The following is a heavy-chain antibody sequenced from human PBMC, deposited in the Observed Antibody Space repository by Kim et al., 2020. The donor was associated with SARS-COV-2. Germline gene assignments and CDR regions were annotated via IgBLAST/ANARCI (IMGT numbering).Heavy chain of an antibody. CDR3: ARDRYDILTGYYEFDY. CDR1: GGSISSYY. Sequence: SETLSLTCTVSGGSISSYYWSWIRQPPGKGLEWIGYIYYSGSTNYNPSLKSRVTISVDTSKNQFSLKLSSVTAADTAVYYCARDRYDILTGYYEFDYWGQGTLVTVSS. CDR2: IYYSGST. J-gene: IGHJ4*02. V-gene: IGHV4-59*01. D-gene: IGHD3-9*01.